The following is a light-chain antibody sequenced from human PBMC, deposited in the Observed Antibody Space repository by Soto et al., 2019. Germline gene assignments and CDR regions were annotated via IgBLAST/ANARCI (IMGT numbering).Light chain of an antibody. Sequence: DIVMTQFPLSLPVTPGEPASISCRSSQSLLYSDGYNYSDWYLQRPGQSPQLLIYLGYNRASGVPDRFSGSGSGTDFTLKISRVEAEDVGVYYCMQALQTPWTFGQGTKVEIK. CDR1: QSLLYSDGYNY. J-gene: IGKJ1*01. CDR2: LGY. V-gene: IGKV2-28*01. CDR3: MQALQTPWT.